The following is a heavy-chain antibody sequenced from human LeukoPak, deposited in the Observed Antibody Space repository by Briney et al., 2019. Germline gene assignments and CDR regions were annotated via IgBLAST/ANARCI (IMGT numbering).Heavy chain of an antibody. D-gene: IGHD6-19*01. CDR1: GGSISSYY. Sequence: KPSETLSLTCTVSGGSISSYYWSWIRQPAGKGLEWNGRIYTSGSTNYNPSLKSRVTMSVDTSKNQFSLKLSSVTAADTAVYYCARRLPVAGTDDAFDIWGQGTMVTVSS. J-gene: IGHJ3*02. CDR2: IYTSGST. CDR3: ARRLPVAGTDDAFDI. V-gene: IGHV4-4*07.